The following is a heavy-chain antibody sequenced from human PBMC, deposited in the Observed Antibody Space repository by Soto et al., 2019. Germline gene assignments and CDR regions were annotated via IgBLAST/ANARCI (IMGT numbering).Heavy chain of an antibody. CDR2: INPSGGST. CDR1: GYTFTSYY. J-gene: IGHJ3*02. Sequence: QVQLVQSGAEVKKPGASVKVSCKASGYTFTSYYMHWVRQAPGQGLEWMGIINPSGGSTSYAQKFQGRVTMTRDTSTGTVYRGLSSLGSEDTAVYYCARGGGVYCSGGSCLSRAFDIWGQGTMVTVSS. V-gene: IGHV1-46*01. D-gene: IGHD2-15*01. CDR3: ARGGGVYCSGGSCLSRAFDI.